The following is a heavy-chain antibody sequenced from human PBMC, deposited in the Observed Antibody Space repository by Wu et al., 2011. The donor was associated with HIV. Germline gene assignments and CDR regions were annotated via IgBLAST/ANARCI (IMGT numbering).Heavy chain of an antibody. CDR1: RGTFSSHG. CDR3: VSGRETTVTILPWYFDL. Sequence: VQLVQSGAEMKRPGSPVKVSCEASRGTFSSHGIDWVRQAPGQGLEWMGLIDPEDGVTMYAEKFQGRVTITADTSTDTAYMELSGLRSEDTAVYYCVSGRETTVTILPWYFDLWGRGTQVTVSS. D-gene: IGHD4-17*01. CDR2: IDPEDGVT. V-gene: IGHV1-69-2*01. J-gene: IGHJ2*01.